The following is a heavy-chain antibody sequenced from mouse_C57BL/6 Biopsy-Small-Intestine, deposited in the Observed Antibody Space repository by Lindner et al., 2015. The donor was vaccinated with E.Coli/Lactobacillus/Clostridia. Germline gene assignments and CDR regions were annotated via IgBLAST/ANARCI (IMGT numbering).Heavy chain of an antibody. Sequence: VQLQESGAELVKPGASVKISCKASGYAFSSYWMNWVKQRPGKGLEWIGQIYPGDGDTDYNGKFKGKATLTADKSSSTAYMQLSSLTSEDSAVYFCARKGLLPFDYWGQGHHSHSLL. V-gene: IGHV1-80*01. CDR2: IYPGDGDT. J-gene: IGHJ2*01. D-gene: IGHD2-3*01. CDR3: ARKGLLPFDY. CDR1: GYAFSSYW.